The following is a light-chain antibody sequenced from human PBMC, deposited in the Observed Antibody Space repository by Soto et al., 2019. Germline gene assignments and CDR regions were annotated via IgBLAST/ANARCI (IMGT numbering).Light chain of an antibody. CDR1: SSDVGSYNL. J-gene: IGLJ3*02. Sequence: QSALTQPASVSGSPGQSITISCTGSSSDVGSYNLVSWYQQHPGKAPKVMIYEGNKRPSGVSHRFSGSKSGNTASLTISGLQAEDEAYYYCCSYAGSSTWVFGGGTKVTVL. V-gene: IGLV2-23*01. CDR3: CSYAGSSTWV. CDR2: EGN.